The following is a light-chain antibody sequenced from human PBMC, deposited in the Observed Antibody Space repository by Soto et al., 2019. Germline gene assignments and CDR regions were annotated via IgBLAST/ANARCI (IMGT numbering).Light chain of an antibody. J-gene: IGKJ1*01. CDR3: HQSDSTPQT. Sequence: DIQLTQSPSSXSASLGDRVTISCRASQNIGTYLNWFLQKPGEAPKLLIYVATSLQNGVPSRFSGTGSETDFTLTISSLQPEDVGVYFCHQSDSTPQTFGQGTRV. V-gene: IGKV1-39*01. CDR2: VAT. CDR1: QNIGTY.